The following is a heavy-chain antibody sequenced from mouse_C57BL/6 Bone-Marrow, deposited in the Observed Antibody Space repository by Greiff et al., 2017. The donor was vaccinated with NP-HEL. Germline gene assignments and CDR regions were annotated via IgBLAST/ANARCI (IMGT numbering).Heavy chain of an antibody. V-gene: IGHV5-17*01. CDR1: GFTFSDYG. CDR3: AKTYDGYPWFAY. J-gene: IGHJ3*01. Sequence: DVKLVESGGGLVKPGGSLKLSCAASGFTFSDYGMHWVRQAPEKGLEWVAYISSGSSTIYYADTVKGRFTISRDNAKNTLFLQMTSLRSEDTAMYYCAKTYDGYPWFAYWGQGTLVTVSA. CDR2: ISSGSSTI. D-gene: IGHD2-3*01.